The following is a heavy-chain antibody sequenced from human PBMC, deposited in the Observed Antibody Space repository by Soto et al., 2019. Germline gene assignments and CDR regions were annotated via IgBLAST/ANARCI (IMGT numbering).Heavy chain of an antibody. CDR1: GFTFTSYA. Sequence: SGGSLRLSCAASGFTFTSYAMHWVRQAPGQRLEWMGWINAGNGNTKYSQKFQGRVTITRDTSASTAYMELSSLRSEDTAVYYCARAGVGATPNDYWGQGTLVTVSS. V-gene: IGHV1-3*01. J-gene: IGHJ4*02. CDR3: ARAGVGATPNDY. D-gene: IGHD1-26*01. CDR2: INAGNGNT.